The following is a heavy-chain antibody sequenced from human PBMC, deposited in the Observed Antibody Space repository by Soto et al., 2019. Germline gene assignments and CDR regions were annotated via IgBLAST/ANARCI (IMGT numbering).Heavy chain of an antibody. D-gene: IGHD6-19*01. Sequence: SQTLSLTCAISGDSVSSNSAAWNWIRQSPSRGLEWLGRTYYRSKWYNDYAVSVKSRITINPDTSKNQFSLQLNSVTPEDTAVYYCARESSGIAVAGTHSNWFDPWGHGTLVTVSS. J-gene: IGHJ5*02. CDR1: GDSVSSNSAA. CDR3: ARESSGIAVAGTHSNWFDP. CDR2: TYYRSKWYN. V-gene: IGHV6-1*01.